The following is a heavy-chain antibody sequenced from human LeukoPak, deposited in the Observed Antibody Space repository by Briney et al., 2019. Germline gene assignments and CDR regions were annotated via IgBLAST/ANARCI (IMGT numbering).Heavy chain of an antibody. CDR1: GYIFTDYS. V-gene: IGHV1-8*02. CDR2: MNPNSGNT. Sequence: ASVKVSCKSSGYIFTDYSLHWVRQATGQGLEWMGWMNPNSGNTGYAQKFQGRVTMTRNTSISTAYMELSSLRSEDTAVYYCARGRSGSGWTHYYYYGMDVWGQGTTVTVSS. J-gene: IGHJ6*02. D-gene: IGHD6-19*01. CDR3: ARGRSGSGWTHYYYYGMDV.